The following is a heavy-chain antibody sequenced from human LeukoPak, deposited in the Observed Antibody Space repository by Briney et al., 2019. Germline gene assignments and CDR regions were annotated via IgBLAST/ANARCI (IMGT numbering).Heavy chain of an antibody. CDR2: ISYDGSNK. Sequence: PGRSLRLSCAASGFTFCSYAMHWVRQAPGKGLEWVAVISYDGSNKYYADSVKGRFTISRDNSKNTLYLQMNSLRAEDTAVYYCAGILAVAGTNWFDPWGQGTLVTISS. V-gene: IGHV3-30*04. CDR1: GFTFCSYA. CDR3: AGILAVAGTNWFDP. J-gene: IGHJ5*02. D-gene: IGHD6-19*01.